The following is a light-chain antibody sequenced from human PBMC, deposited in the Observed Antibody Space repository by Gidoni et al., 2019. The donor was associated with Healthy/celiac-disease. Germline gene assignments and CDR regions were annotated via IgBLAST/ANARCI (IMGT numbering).Light chain of an antibody. CDR3: QQSYSTWIT. V-gene: IGKV1-39*01. Sequence: DIQLTQSPSSLSASVGDRVTITCRASQGISSYLTWYQQKPGKAPKLLIYSASSLQSVVPSRFSGSGSGTDFTLTISSLQPVDFATYYCQQSYSTWITFXQXTRLEIK. CDR1: QGISSY. J-gene: IGKJ5*01. CDR2: SAS.